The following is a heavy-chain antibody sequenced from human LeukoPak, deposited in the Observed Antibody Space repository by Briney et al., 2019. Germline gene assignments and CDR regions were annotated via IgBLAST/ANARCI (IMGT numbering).Heavy chain of an antibody. V-gene: IGHV1-3*01. Sequence: ASVKVSCKASGYTFTSYAMHWVRQAPGQRLEWMGWINAGNGNTKYSQKFQGRVTITRDTSASTAYMELSSLRSEDTAVYYCARDKWGSGWYYYYYGMEVWGQGTRVTVSS. CDR3: ARDKWGSGWYYYYYGMEV. CDR2: INAGNGNT. J-gene: IGHJ6*02. D-gene: IGHD6-19*01. CDR1: GYTFTSYA.